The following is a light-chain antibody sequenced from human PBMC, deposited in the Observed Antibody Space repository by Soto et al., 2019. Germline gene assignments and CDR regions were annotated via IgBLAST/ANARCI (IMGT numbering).Light chain of an antibody. V-gene: IGKV1-12*01. CDR1: QTISSW. CDR3: QQTNSFLTIT. J-gene: IGKJ3*01. Sequence: DIQMTQSPSTLSGSVGDRVTITCRASQTISSWLAWYQQKPGKAPKLLIYGASILQRGVPSRFSGSGSGTDFTLTISSLQPEDFATYYCQQTNSFLTITFGPGTKVDIK. CDR2: GAS.